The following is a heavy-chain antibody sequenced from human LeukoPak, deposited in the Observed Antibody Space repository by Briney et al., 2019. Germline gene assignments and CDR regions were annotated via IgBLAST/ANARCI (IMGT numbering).Heavy chain of an antibody. J-gene: IGHJ4*02. V-gene: IGHV4-39*01. CDR1: GGSIRSSHYY. CDR2: INYSGST. Sequence: SETLSLTCTVSGGSIRSSHYYWGWIRQPPGKGLEWIGSINYSGSTYYNPSLKSRVTISVDTSKNQFSLKLSSVTAADTAVYYCARQGAGEVVVVPAAMLNFDYWGQGTLVTVSS. D-gene: IGHD2-2*01. CDR3: ARQGAGEVVVVPAAMLNFDY.